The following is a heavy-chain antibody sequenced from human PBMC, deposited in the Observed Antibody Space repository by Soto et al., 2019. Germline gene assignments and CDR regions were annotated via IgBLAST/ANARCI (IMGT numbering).Heavy chain of an antibody. CDR3: AKGSSGHYDSFDY. V-gene: IGHV3-23*01. CDR2: ISGGRSDT. D-gene: IGHD3-22*01. Sequence: EVQLLESGGGLVQPGGSLRLSCAASGSTFNNYAMYWVRQPPGKGLMWVSAISGGRSDTYYADSVNGRFTISRDNSKNTVYLQMNSLRADDTAVYYCAKGSSGHYDSFDYWGQGTLVTVSS. J-gene: IGHJ4*02. CDR1: GSTFNNYA.